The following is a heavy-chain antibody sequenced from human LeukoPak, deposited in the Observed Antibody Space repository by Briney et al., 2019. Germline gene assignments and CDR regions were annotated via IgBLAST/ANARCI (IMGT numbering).Heavy chain of an antibody. CDR3: ARDYGGSSPFDY. V-gene: IGHV3-23*01. J-gene: IGHJ4*02. CDR2: ISGSGGST. Sequence: GGSLRLSCAASGFTFTSYAMSWVRQAPGKGLEWVSAISGSGGSTYYADSVKGRFTISRDNAKNSLYLQMNSLRAEDTAVYYCARDYGGSSPFDYWGQGTLVTVSS. D-gene: IGHD4-23*01. CDR1: GFTFTSYA.